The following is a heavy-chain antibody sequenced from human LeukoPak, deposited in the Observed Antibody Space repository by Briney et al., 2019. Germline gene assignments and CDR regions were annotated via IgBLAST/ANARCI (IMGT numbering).Heavy chain of an antibody. D-gene: IGHD3-9*01. V-gene: IGHV3-23*01. Sequence: GGSLRLSCAASGFTFSSYAMNWVRQAPGKGLEWVSGISGSGGSTYYADSVKGRFTFSRSNSKNTVYLHMFRLRVEVTATYYCAKDGSAYFEWGAEPIDHWGQGTVVTVSS. J-gene: IGHJ4*02. CDR2: ISGSGGST. CDR1: GFTFSSYA. CDR3: AKDGSAYFEWGAEPIDH.